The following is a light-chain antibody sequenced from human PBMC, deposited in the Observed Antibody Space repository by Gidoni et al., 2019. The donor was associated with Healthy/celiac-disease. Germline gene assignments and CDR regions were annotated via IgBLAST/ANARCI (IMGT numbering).Light chain of an antibody. V-gene: IGKV3-20*01. CDR2: GAS. CDR3: QQYGSSPRT. J-gene: IGKJ2*01. CDR1: QSVSSSY. Sequence: EIVLTQSPGTLSLSPGERATLSCRASQSVSSSYLAWYQQKPGQDPRLLIYGASSRATGIPDRFSGSGSGTDFTLTISRLEPEDVAVYYCQQYGSSPRTFGQGTKLEIK.